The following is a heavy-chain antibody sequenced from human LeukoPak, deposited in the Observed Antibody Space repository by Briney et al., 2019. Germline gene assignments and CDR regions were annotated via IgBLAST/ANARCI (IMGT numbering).Heavy chain of an antibody. CDR1: GGSISSYY. D-gene: IGHD3-22*01. CDR3: ARGSSGHYYFDY. J-gene: IGHJ4*02. CDR2: IYYSGST. V-gene: IGHV4-59*08. Sequence: PSETLSLTCTVSGGSISSYYWSWIRRPPGKGLEWIGYIYYSGSTNYNPSLKSRVTISVDTSKNQFSLKLSSVTAADTAVYYCARGSSGHYYFDYWGQGTLVTVSS.